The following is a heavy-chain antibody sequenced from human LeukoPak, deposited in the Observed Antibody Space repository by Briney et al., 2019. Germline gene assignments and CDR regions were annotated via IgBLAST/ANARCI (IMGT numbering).Heavy chain of an antibody. CDR1: GGSISSSSYF. CDR3: ARDYQGGYGDKTVDY. J-gene: IGHJ4*02. Sequence: SETLSLTCTVFGGSISSSSYFWGWIRQPPGKGLEWIGYIYYSGSTNYNPSLKSRVTISVDTSKNQFSLKLSSVTAADTAVYYCARDYQGGYGDKTVDYWGQGTLVTVSS. CDR2: IYYSGST. D-gene: IGHD5-18*01. V-gene: IGHV4-61*01.